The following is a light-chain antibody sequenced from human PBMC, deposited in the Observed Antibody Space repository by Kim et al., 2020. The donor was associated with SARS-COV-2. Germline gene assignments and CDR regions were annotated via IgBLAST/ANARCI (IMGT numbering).Light chain of an antibody. J-gene: IGLJ1*01. V-gene: IGLV2-14*04. CDR2: DVS. CDR1: SSDVGGYNY. CDR3: SSYTSSSTYV. Sequence: GQSITISCTGTSSDVGGYNYVSWYQQHPGKAHKLMIYDVSKRTSGVSNRFSGSKSGNTASLTISGLQAEDEADYYCSSYTSSSTYVFGTGTKVTVL.